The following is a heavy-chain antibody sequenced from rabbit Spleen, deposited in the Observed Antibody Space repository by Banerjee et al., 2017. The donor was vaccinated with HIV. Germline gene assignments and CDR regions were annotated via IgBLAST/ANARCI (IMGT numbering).Heavy chain of an antibody. Sequence: EESGGDLVKPGASLTLTCKASGLDFSGDSYDSYMCWIRQAPGKGLEWIACIDIGGSDFTYFASWAKGRFTISKTSSTTVTLQMTSLTAADTATYFCARDLVAVIGWNFNLWGQGTLVTVS. D-gene: IGHD1-1*01. J-gene: IGHJ4*01. CDR2: IDIGGSDFT. V-gene: IGHV1S40*01. CDR3: ARDLVAVIGWNFNL. CDR1: GLDFSGDSY.